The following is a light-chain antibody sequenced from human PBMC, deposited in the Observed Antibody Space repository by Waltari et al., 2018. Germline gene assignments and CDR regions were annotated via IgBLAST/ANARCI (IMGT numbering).Light chain of an antibody. V-gene: IGLV2-14*03. CDR3: YSFTTSSTRV. CDR2: DVH. J-gene: IGLJ1*01. CDR1: SSDVGHYDY. Sequence: QSALTQPASVSGSPGQSITISCTGTSSDVGHYDYVSWFQQHPGNAPKPMIYDVHNRPSGVSTRFSGSKSGNTASLTISGLQAEDEADYYCYSFTTSSTRVFGTGTKVTVL.